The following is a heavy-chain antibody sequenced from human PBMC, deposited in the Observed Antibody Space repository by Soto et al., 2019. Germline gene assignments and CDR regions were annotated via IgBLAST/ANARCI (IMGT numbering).Heavy chain of an antibody. CDR1: GYTFTGHY. D-gene: IGHD3-10*01. V-gene: IGHV1-2*02. CDR3: AREPMVRAAHGFDI. CDR2: INPNSVGT. Sequence: VSVKVSCKASGYTFTGHYMHWVRQAPGQGLEWMGWINPNSVGTNYAQKFQGRVTMTRDTSISTAYMELSRLRSDDTAVYYGAREPMVRAAHGFDIWGQGTMVTVSS. J-gene: IGHJ3*02.